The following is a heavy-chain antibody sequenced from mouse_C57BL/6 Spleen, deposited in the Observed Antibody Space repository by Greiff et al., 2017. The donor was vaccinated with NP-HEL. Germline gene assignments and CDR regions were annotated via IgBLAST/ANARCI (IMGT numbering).Heavy chain of an antibody. Sequence: EVHLVESGGGLVKPGGSLKLSCAASGFTFSDYGMHWVRQAPEKGLEWVAYLSSGSSTIYYADTVKGRFTISRDNAKNTLFLQMTSLRSEDTAMYYCARYDGEHYYAMDYWGQGTSVTVSS. V-gene: IGHV5-17*01. D-gene: IGHD2-12*01. CDR2: LSSGSSTI. CDR1: GFTFSDYG. J-gene: IGHJ4*01. CDR3: ARYDGEHYYAMDY.